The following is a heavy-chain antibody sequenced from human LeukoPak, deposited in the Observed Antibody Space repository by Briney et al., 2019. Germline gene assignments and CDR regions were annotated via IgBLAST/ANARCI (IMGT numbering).Heavy chain of an antibody. CDR3: AREQQLFDY. CDR1: GYSISSGYY. Sequence: PSETLSLPCAVSGYSISSGYYWGWIRQPPGKGLEWVGGIYHSGSTYYNPSLKSRVTISVDTSKNQFSLKLSSVTAADTAVYYCAREQQLFDYWGQGTLVTVSS. V-gene: IGHV4-38-2*02. D-gene: IGHD6-13*01. CDR2: IYHSGST. J-gene: IGHJ4*02.